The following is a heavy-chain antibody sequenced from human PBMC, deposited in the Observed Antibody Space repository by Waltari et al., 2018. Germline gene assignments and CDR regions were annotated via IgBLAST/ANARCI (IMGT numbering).Heavy chain of an antibody. Sequence: QMLLQESGPELVKPSETLSLTCDVSGYSISSGYYWGWIRQPPGQGLEWIGKTYQSGSTFYNPSLKSRVTISVDTSKNQFTLKLSSVTAADTAVYYCARIDYIGYCDFWGRGTLVTVSS. CDR2: TYQSGST. CDR1: GYSISSGYY. V-gene: IGHV4-38-2*01. D-gene: IGHD5-12*01. CDR3: ARIDYIGYCDF. J-gene: IGHJ4*02.